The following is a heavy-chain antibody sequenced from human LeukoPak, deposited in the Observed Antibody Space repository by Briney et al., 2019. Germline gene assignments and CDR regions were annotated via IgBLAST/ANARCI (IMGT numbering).Heavy chain of an antibody. CDR2: IKRDGSGK. CDR1: GFTFSNYW. Sequence: AGGSLRLSCAASGFTFSNYWMSWVRQAPGKGLEWVANIKRDGSGKYYVDSVKGRFTISRDNAKNSLYLQLNSLRAEDTAVYYCARVELELDHFDYWGQGTLVSVPS. D-gene: IGHD1-7*01. J-gene: IGHJ4*02. V-gene: IGHV3-7*01. CDR3: ARVELELDHFDY.